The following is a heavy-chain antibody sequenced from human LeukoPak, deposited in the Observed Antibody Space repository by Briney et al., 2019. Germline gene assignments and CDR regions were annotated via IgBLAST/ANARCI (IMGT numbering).Heavy chain of an antibody. V-gene: IGHV1-2*02. CDR3: ARTSATVTLDAFDI. Sequence: GASVKVSCKASGYTFTGYYMHWVRQAPGQGLEWMGWINPNSGGTNYAQKFQGRVTMTRDTSISTAYMELSRLRSDDTAVYYCARTSATVTLDAFDIWGQGTMVTVSS. CDR1: GYTFTGYY. J-gene: IGHJ3*02. CDR2: INPNSGGT. D-gene: IGHD4-17*01.